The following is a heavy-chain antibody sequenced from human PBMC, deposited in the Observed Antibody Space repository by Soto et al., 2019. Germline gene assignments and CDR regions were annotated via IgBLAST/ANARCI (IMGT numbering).Heavy chain of an antibody. CDR3: ARMYYDFWSGYRGPRGDYGMDV. Sequence: ASVKVSCKASGYTFTGYYMHWVRQAPGQGLEWMGWINPNSGGTNYAQKFQGWVTMTRDTSISTAYMELSRLRSDDTAVYYCARMYYDFWSGYRGPRGDYGMDVWGQGTTVTVSS. J-gene: IGHJ6*02. CDR1: GYTFTGYY. D-gene: IGHD3-3*01. CDR2: INPNSGGT. V-gene: IGHV1-2*04.